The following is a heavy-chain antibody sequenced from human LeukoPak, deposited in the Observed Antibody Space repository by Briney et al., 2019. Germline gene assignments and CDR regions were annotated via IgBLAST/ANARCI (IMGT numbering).Heavy chain of an antibody. Sequence: SETLSLTCTVSGASVTSDHWSWLRQPPEKGLEWIAYIHYSAYINYNPTLWGRSTLSLDRSKNQMSLRLNSVPAAHTAVYYCARQTPERTGADFHYWGQGMLVTLSS. J-gene: IGHJ4*02. CDR1: GASVTSDH. CDR2: IHYSAYI. D-gene: IGHD1-14*01. CDR3: ARQTPERTGADFHY. V-gene: IGHV4-59*08.